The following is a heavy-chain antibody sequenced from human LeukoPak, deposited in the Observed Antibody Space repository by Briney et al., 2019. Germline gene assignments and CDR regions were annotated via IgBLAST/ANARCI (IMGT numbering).Heavy chain of an antibody. CDR3: ARIGAGSSRDY. CDR1: GFTFSSYG. Sequence: TGGSLRLSCAASGFTFSSYGMHWVRQAPGKGLEWVAVIWYDGSNKYYADSVKGRFTISRDNSKNTLYLQMNSLRAEDTAVYYCARIGAGSSRDYWGQGTLVTVSS. D-gene: IGHD6-13*01. J-gene: IGHJ4*02. CDR2: IWYDGSNK. V-gene: IGHV3-33*01.